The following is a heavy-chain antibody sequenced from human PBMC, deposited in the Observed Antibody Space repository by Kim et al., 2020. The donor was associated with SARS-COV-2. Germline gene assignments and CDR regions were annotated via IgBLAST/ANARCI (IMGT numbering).Heavy chain of an antibody. CDR2: ISSGGISK. J-gene: IGHJ4*02. Sequence: GGSLRLSCAASGFTFSTYSMNWIRQTPGKGLEWVSSISSGGISKYYADSVRGRFTISRDNAKNSLYLQMNSLRAEDTAVYYCARDLMIREIYWGQGTLVTVSS. D-gene: IGHD3-10*01. CDR1: GFTFSTYS. CDR3: ARDLMIREIY. V-gene: IGHV3-21*01.